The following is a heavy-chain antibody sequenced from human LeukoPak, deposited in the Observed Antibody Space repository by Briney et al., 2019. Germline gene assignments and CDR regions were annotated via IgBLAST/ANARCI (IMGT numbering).Heavy chain of an antibody. CDR3: AREYGLGVPAAHHDAFDI. CDR2: FWDDGSNK. J-gene: IGHJ3*02. CDR1: GFTFSSYG. V-gene: IGHV3-33*01. D-gene: IGHD2-2*01. Sequence: GGSLRLSCAASGFTFSSYGMHWVRQAPGKGLEWVAVFWDDGSNKYYADSVKGRFTISRDNSKNTLYLQMNSLRAEDTAVYYCAREYGLGVPAAHHDAFDIWGQGTMVTVSS.